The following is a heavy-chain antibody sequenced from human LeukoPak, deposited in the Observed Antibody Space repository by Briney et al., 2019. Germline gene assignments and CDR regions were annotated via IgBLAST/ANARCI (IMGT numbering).Heavy chain of an antibody. J-gene: IGHJ4*02. CDR1: GFTFDDYA. CDR2: ISWNSGSI. CDR3: VTSWCRQQRDY. V-gene: IGHV3-9*01. D-gene: IGHD2-8*01. Sequence: GRSLRLSCAASGFTFDDYAMHWVRQAPGKGLEWVSGISWNSGSIGYADSVKGRLTISRDNAKQSLYLQMDSLTAEDTAVYYCVTSWCRQQRDYWGQGTLVTVSS.